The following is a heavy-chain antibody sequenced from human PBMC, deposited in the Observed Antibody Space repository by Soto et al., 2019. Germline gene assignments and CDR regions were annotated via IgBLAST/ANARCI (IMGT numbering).Heavy chain of an antibody. D-gene: IGHD3-22*01. V-gene: IGHV4-39*01. Sequence: PSETLSLTCTVSGGSISSSSYYWGWIRQPPGKGLEWIGSIYYSGSTYYNPSLKSRVTISVDTSKNQFSLKLSSVTAADTAVYYCARRHYDSSGYYKDAFDIWGQGTMATVSS. CDR3: ARRHYDSSGYYKDAFDI. CDR1: GGSISSSSYY. CDR2: IYYSGST. J-gene: IGHJ3*02.